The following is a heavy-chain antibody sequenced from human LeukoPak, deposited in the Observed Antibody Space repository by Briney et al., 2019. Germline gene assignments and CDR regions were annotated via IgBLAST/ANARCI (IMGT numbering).Heavy chain of an antibody. J-gene: IGHJ5*02. V-gene: IGHV4-39*01. CDR3: ARRGASSNWFDP. D-gene: IGHD1-26*01. CDR2: IYNSGNT. Sequence: SETLSLTCTVSGGSISSSTYYWGWIRQPPGKGLEWIGNIYNSGNTYYSPSLKSRVTIPVDPSKNQFSLKLTSVTAADTAVYYCARRGASSNWFDPWGQGTLVTVS. CDR1: GGSISSSTYY.